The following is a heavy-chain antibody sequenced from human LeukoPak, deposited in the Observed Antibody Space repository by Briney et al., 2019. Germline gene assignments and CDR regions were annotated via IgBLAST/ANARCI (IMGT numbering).Heavy chain of an antibody. CDR1: GFTFGEYA. CDR3: TTGIKTADH. CDR2: IRSKTYGGTT. J-gene: IGHJ4*02. Sequence: GGSLRLSCTTSGFTFGEYAMSWVRQAPGKGLEWVGFIRSKTYGGTTEYDASVKGRFTISRDDSISIAYLQMNSLKTEDTAVYYCTTGIKTADHWGQGTLVTVSS. V-gene: IGHV3-49*04. D-gene: IGHD2-15*01.